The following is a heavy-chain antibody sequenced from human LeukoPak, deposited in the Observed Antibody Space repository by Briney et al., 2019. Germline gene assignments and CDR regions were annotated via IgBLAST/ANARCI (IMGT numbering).Heavy chain of an antibody. V-gene: IGHV3-21*01. CDR1: GFTFSIYG. J-gene: IGHJ4*02. CDR2: ISSSSSYI. CDR3: ARGSSGQQLGPRYFDY. Sequence: KPGGSLRLSCAASGFTFSIYGMNWVRQAPGKGLEWVSSISSSSSYIYYADSVKGRFTISRDNAKNSLYLQMNSLRAEDTAVYYCARGSSGQQLGPRYFDYWGQGTLVTVSS. D-gene: IGHD6-13*01.